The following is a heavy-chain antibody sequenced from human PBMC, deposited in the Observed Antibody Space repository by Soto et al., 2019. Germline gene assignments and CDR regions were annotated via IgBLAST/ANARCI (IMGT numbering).Heavy chain of an antibody. D-gene: IGHD6-13*01. CDR1: EYTFTGYY. CDR3: ARDGVAAGTYCIDV. V-gene: IGHV1-2*02. J-gene: IGHJ6*02. CDR2: INPNSGGT. Sequence: ASVKVSCKASEYTFTGYYMHWVRQAPGQGLEWMGWINPNSGGTNYAQKFQGRVTMTRDTSISTAYMELSRLRSDDTAVYYCARDGVAAGTYCIDVWGQGTTVTVSS.